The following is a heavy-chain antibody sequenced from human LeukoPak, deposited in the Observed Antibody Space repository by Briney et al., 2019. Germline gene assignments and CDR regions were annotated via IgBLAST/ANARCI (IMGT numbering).Heavy chain of an antibody. CDR2: IYYSGST. Sequence: PSETLSLTCTVSGGSISSYYWSWIRQPPGKGLEWIGYIYYSGSTNYNPSLKSRVTISVGTSKNQFSLKLSSVTAADTAVYYCARRRGTHYYGSGSYYNWFDPWGQGTLVTVSS. CDR1: GGSISSYY. D-gene: IGHD3-10*01. CDR3: ARRRGTHYYGSGSYYNWFDP. J-gene: IGHJ5*02. V-gene: IGHV4-59*12.